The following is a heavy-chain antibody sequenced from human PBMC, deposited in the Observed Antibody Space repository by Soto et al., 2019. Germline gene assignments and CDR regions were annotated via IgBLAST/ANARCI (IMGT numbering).Heavy chain of an antibody. CDR2: ISDSGDRI. CDR1: GFTFSSYA. J-gene: IGHJ4*02. V-gene: IGHV3-23*01. D-gene: IGHD6-13*01. CDR3: AKGLSGYSSSWLDY. Sequence: GGSLRLSCAASGFTFSSYAMSWVRQAPGKGLEWVSAISDSGDRIYYADSVKGRFSISRDNSKNTLYMQMRTLSAEDTAVYYCAKGLSGYSSSWLDYWGQGTRVTVSS.